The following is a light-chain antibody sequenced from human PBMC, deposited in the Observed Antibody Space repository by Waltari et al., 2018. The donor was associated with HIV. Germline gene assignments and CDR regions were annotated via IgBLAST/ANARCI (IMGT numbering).Light chain of an antibody. CDR1: SSDVVSYNR. J-gene: IGLJ2*01. V-gene: IGLV2-18*01. CDR2: EVN. Sequence: QSALTQPPSVSGSPVQSVSISCTGSSSDVVSYNRVPWYQQPPGTAPKLIIYEVNNRPSGVPDRFSGSQSGNTASLTISGLQAEDEADYYCSLYTGTTNVLFGGGTKLTVL. CDR3: SLYTGTTNVL.